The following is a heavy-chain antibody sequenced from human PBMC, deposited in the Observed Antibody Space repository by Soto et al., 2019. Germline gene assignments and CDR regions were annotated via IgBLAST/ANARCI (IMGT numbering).Heavy chain of an antibody. CDR2: INSSGSF. CDR3: ARGIFGVVMTYYYYYMDV. Sequence: SETLSLTCTDSGGSISSYYWSWIRQPPGKGLEWIGYINSSGSFNYNPSLKSRVTISVDTSTNQFSLKLSSVTAADTAVYYCARGIFGVVMTYYYYYMDVWGKGTTVTVSS. J-gene: IGHJ6*03. V-gene: IGHV4-59*12. D-gene: IGHD3-3*01. CDR1: GGSISSYY.